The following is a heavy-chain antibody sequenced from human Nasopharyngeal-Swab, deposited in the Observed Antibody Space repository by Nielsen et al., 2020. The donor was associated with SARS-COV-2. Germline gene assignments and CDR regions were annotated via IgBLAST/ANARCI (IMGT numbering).Heavy chain of an antibody. V-gene: IGHV4-34*01. CDR1: GGSFSGYY. D-gene: IGHD3-22*01. CDR2: INHSGST. J-gene: IGHJ4*02. CDR3: ATYYYDSSGYYLFDY. Sequence: SETLSLTCAVYGGSFSGYYWSWIRQPPGKGLEWIGEINHSGSTNYNPSLKSRVTISVDTSKNQFPLKLSSVTAADTAVYYCATYYYDSSGYYLFDYWGQGTLVTVSS.